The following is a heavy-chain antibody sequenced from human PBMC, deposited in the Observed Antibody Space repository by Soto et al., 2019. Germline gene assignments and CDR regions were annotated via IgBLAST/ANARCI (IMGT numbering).Heavy chain of an antibody. V-gene: IGHV3-13*01. CDR1: GFTFSSYD. Sequence: EVQLVESGGGLVQPGGSLRLSCAASGFTFSSYDMHWVRQATGKGLEWVSAIGTAGDTYYPGSVKGRFTISRENAKNSLYLQMNSLRAEDTAVYYCATAGYSSSWYWFDYWGPGTLVTVSS. CDR3: ATAGYSSSWYWFDY. CDR2: IGTAGDT. D-gene: IGHD6-13*01. J-gene: IGHJ4*02.